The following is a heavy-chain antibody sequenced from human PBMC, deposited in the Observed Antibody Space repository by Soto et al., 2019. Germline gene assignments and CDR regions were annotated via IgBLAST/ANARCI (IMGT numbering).Heavy chain of an antibody. CDR3: ARDLKLPRPYYYHTSVYYRDY. V-gene: IGHV3-21*01. D-gene: IGHD3-22*01. Sequence: GGSLRLSCAASGFTFSSYSMNWVRQTPGKGLEWVSTISSSSDFVYYADSVKGRFTISRDNAKNSLFLQMDSLRAEDTAVYYCARDLKLPRPYYYHTSVYYRDYWGQRT. CDR2: ISSSSDFV. CDR1: GFTFSSYS. J-gene: IGHJ4*02.